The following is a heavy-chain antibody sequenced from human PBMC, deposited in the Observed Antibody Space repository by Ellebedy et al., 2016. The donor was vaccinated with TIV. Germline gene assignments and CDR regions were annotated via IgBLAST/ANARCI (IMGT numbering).Heavy chain of an antibody. J-gene: IGHJ6*01. Sequence: GESLKISXAASGLTFSNVWMSWVRQAPGKGLEWVGRIKSKTDDWTTDYAAHVKGRFTISRDDSKNTLYLQMNSLKTRDTAVYYCTMEDVREISLTYYGMDVWGQGTTVTVSS. CDR3: TMEDVREISLTYYGMDV. CDR2: IKSKTDDWTT. D-gene: IGHD3-10*01. CDR1: GLTFSNVW. V-gene: IGHV3-15*01.